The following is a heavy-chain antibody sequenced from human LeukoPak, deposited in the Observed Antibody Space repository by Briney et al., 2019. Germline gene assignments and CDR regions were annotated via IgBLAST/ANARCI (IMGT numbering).Heavy chain of an antibody. CDR3: ASLGGTYDY. CDR1: AGSITNYY. CDR2: IYYSGTT. D-gene: IGHD1-26*01. J-gene: IGHJ4*02. Sequence: SETLSLTCTVSAGSITNYYWSWIRHPPGKGLEWIGYIYYSGTTNYNPSLKRRVTISLDTSKSQVSLRLSSVTAADTAVYYCASLGGTYDYWGQGILVTLSS. V-gene: IGHV4-59*08.